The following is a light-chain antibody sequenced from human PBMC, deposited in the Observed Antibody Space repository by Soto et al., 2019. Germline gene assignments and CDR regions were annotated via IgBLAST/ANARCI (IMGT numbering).Light chain of an antibody. V-gene: IGKV3-20*01. CDR2: GTS. CDR1: QSVDSSY. Sequence: ENVLTRSPGTLSLTPGERATLSCRASQSVDSSYLAWYQQKPGQAPRLLIYGTSTRATGIPDRFSGSGSGTDFTLTINRLEPEDFAVYYCQQYGSSLYTFGQGTRLEIK. J-gene: IGKJ5*01. CDR3: QQYGSSLYT.